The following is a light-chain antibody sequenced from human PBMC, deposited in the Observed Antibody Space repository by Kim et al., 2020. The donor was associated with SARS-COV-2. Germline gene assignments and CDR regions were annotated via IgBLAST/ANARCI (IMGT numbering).Light chain of an antibody. CDR1: QSVANNY. CDR3: QHYDTSPT. Sequence: LAPGERVSLSCRASQSVANNYLAWYQQKPGQAPSLLIYGASNRATGIPDRFSGSGSETDFTLTISRLEPEDFAVYYCQHYDTSPTFGRGTKVDIK. CDR2: GAS. V-gene: IGKV3-20*01. J-gene: IGKJ1*01.